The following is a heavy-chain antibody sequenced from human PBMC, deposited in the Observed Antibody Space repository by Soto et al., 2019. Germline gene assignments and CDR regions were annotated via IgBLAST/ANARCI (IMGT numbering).Heavy chain of an antibody. D-gene: IGHD3-10*01. CDR2: INHSGRT. J-gene: IGHJ4*02. Sequence: QVQLQQWGAGLLKPSETLSLTCAVYGGSFSGYYWSWIRQPPGKGLEWIGEINHSGRTNYNPSLNSRVPISVDRSKNQFSLKLTSVTATDTAVYYCARVGYYYGSGSYSPPNRYFDYWGQGTLVTVSS. CDR3: ARVGYYYGSGSYSPPNRYFDY. CDR1: GGSFSGYY. V-gene: IGHV4-34*01.